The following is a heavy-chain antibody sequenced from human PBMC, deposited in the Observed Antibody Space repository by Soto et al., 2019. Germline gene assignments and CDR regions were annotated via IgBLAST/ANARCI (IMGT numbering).Heavy chain of an antibody. V-gene: IGHV4-61*01. CDR3: ARVPLPVDAMGAFDI. D-gene: IGHD2-8*01. Sequence: QVQLQESGPGLVKPSETLSLTCTVSGGSVSSGSYYWSWIRQPPGKGLEWIGYIYYSGSTNYNHSLKGLVTISVDTSKNQFSLKLSSVTAADTGVYYCARVPLPVDAMGAFDIWGQGTMVTVSS. CDR2: IYYSGST. J-gene: IGHJ3*02. CDR1: GGSVSSGSYY.